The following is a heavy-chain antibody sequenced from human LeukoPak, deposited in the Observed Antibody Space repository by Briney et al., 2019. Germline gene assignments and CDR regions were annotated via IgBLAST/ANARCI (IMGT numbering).Heavy chain of an antibody. J-gene: IGHJ4*02. V-gene: IGHV3-23*01. Sequence: PGGTLRLSCAASGFTFSSYGMSWVRQAPGKGLEWVSAISGSGGSTYYADSVKGRFTISRDNSKNTLYLQMNSPRAEDTAVYYCAKDRSPYGSGSDYWGQGTLVTVSS. D-gene: IGHD3-10*01. CDR2: ISGSGGST. CDR3: AKDRSPYGSGSDY. CDR1: GFTFSSYG.